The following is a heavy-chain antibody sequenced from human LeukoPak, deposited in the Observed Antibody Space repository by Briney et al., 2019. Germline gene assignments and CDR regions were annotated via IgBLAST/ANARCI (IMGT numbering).Heavy chain of an antibody. J-gene: IGHJ6*03. Sequence: PSETLSLTCTVSGGSISSYYWSWVRQPPGKGLEWIGYIYYSGSTNYNPSLKSRVTISVDTSKNQFSLKLSSVTAADTAVYYCARGGGSYYPNYYYYYMDVWGKGTTVTVSS. CDR3: ARGGGSYYPNYYYYYMDV. V-gene: IGHV4-59*01. CDR2: IYYSGST. D-gene: IGHD1-26*01. CDR1: GGSISSYY.